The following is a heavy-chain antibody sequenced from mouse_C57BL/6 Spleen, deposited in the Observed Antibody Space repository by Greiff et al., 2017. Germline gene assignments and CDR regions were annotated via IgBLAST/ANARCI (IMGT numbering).Heavy chain of an antibody. D-gene: IGHD2-3*01. J-gene: IGHJ2*01. CDR2: ITPSTGGT. CDR1: GYSFTGYY. V-gene: IGHV1-42*01. CDR3: ARSYDGYVDY. Sequence: EVKLMESGPELVKPGASVKISCKASGYSFTGYYMNWVKQSPEKSLEWIGEITPSTGGTTYNQKFKAKATLTVDKSSSTAYMQLKSLTSEDSAVYYCARSYDGYVDYWGQGTTLTVSS.